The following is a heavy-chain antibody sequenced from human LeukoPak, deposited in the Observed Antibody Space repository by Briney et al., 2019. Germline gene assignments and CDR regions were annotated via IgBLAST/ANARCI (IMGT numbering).Heavy chain of an antibody. CDR1: GFTFSSCA. D-gene: IGHD6-13*01. V-gene: IGHV3-23*01. J-gene: IGHJ4*02. Sequence: GGSLRLSCAASGFTFSSCAMSWVRPAPGKGREWVSAISGSGGSTYYADSVKGRFTISRDNSKNTLYLQMNSLRAEDTAVYYCAKGVAATGTNYFDYWGQGTLVTVSS. CDR2: ISGSGGST. CDR3: AKGVAATGTNYFDY.